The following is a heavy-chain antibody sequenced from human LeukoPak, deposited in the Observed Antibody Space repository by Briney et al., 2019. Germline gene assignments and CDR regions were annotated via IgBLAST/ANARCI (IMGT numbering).Heavy chain of an antibody. CDR1: GFTLSSSG. CDR2: LRYDGSNK. J-gene: IGHJ3*02. V-gene: IGHV3-30*02. Sequence: TGGSLRLSCAASGFTLSSSGTHWVRQAPGKGLEWVAFLRYDGSNKYYADSVKGAFSISPDKFKNTRYLQINSLRAEDTAVYYCAKGYGDYVADACDIWGQGTMVTVSS. CDR3: AKGYGDYVADACDI. D-gene: IGHD4-17*01.